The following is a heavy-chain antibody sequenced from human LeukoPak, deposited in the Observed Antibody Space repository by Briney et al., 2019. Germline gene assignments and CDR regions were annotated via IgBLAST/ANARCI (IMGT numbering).Heavy chain of an antibody. CDR1: GFTFSSYG. J-gene: IGHJ6*02. D-gene: IGHD1-26*01. V-gene: IGHV3-30*18. CDR3: AKDRIVGATDDYYYYGMDV. Sequence: GGSLRLSCAASGFTFSSYGMHWVRQAPGKGLEWVAVISYDGSNKYYADSVKGRFTISRDNSKNTLYLQVNSLRAEDTAVYYCAKDRIVGATDDYYYYGMDVWGQGTTVTVSS. CDR2: ISYDGSNK.